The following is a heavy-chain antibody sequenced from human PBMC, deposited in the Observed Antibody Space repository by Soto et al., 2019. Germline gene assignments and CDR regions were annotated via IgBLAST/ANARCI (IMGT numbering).Heavy chain of an antibody. CDR1: GFTVSSYI. CDR3: ARDLYSSSAREFDY. D-gene: IGHD6-6*01. Sequence: EVQLVESGGGLVKPGGSLRLSCAASGFTVSSYIMNWVRQAPGKGLEWVSSISSSSSYIYYADSVKGRFTISRDNAKNSLYLQMNSLRAEDTAVYYCARDLYSSSAREFDYWGQGNLVTVSS. CDR2: ISSSSSYI. J-gene: IGHJ4*02. V-gene: IGHV3-21*01.